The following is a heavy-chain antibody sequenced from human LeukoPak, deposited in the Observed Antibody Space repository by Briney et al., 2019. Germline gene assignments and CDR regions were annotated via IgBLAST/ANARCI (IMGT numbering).Heavy chain of an antibody. CDR2: INTDGSST. CDR1: GFTFSSYW. J-gene: IGHJ4*02. V-gene: IGHV3-74*01. D-gene: IGHD5-24*01. CDR3: ARARDGYNPPLDY. Sequence: GGSLRLSCAASGFTFSSYWMHWVRQAPGKGLVWVSRINTDGSSTSYADSVKGRFTISRDNAKNTLYLQMNSLRAEDTAVYYCARARDGYNPPLDYWGQGTLVTVSS.